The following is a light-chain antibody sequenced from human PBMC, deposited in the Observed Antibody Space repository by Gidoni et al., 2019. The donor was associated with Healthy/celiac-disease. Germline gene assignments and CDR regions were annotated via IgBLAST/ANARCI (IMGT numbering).Light chain of an antibody. V-gene: IGLV3-21*04. CDR3: QVWDSSSDHYV. CDR1: NIGSKS. Sequence: SYVLTQPPSVSVVPGKTARITCGGNNIGSKSVHWYQQKPGKAPVLVIYYDSDRPSGIPERFSGSNSGNTATLTISRVEAGDEADYYCQVWDSSSDHYVFGTGTKVTVL. CDR2: YDS. J-gene: IGLJ1*01.